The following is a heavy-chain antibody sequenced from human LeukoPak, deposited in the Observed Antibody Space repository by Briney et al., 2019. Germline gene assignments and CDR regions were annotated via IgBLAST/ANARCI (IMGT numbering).Heavy chain of an antibody. V-gene: IGHV1-2*04. CDR3: ARSLGDYVWGSYWSLDY. CDR2: INPNSGGT. J-gene: IGHJ4*02. CDR1: GYTFTGYY. Sequence: ASVKVSCKASGYTFTGYYMHWVRQAPGQGLEWMGWINPNSGGTNYAQKFQGWVTMTRDTSISTAYMELSRLRSDVTAVYYCARSLGDYVWGSYWSLDYWGQGTLVTVSS. D-gene: IGHD3-16*01.